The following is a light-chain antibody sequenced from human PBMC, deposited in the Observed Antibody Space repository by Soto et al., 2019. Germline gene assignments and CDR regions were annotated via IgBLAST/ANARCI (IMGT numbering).Light chain of an antibody. V-gene: IGKV1-12*01. CDR1: QGFSSW. J-gene: IGKJ5*01. CDR2: AAS. Sequence: DIQMTQSPASLCSSLGDRVTITCRASQGFSSWLAWYQQKPGKAPKLLIYAASSLQSGVPSRFSGSGSGTDFTLTISSLQPEDFATYYCQHADSFPLITFGQGTRLEIK. CDR3: QHADSFPLIT.